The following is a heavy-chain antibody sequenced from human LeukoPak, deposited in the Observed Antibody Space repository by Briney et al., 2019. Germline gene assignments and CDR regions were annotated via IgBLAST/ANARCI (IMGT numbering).Heavy chain of an antibody. CDR1: GFTFSSYA. Sequence: GGSLRLSCAASGFTFSSYAMHWVRQAPGKGLEWVAVISYDGSNKYYADSVKGRFTISRDNSKNTLYLQMNSLRAEDTAVYYCARAEGSGSYSYFDYWGQGTLVTVSS. CDR3: ARAEGSGSYSYFDY. J-gene: IGHJ4*02. CDR2: ISYDGSNK. D-gene: IGHD3-10*01. V-gene: IGHV3-30-3*01.